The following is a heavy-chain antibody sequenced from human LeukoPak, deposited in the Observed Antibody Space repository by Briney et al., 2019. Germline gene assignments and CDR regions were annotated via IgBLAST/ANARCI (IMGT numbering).Heavy chain of an antibody. V-gene: IGHV1-2*02. CDR2: INPNSGGT. CDR1: GYTFTGYY. CDR3: ARGLVFWDYDYVWGSYRPHWFDP. D-gene: IGHD3-16*02. J-gene: IGHJ5*02. Sequence: GASVKVSCKASGYTFTGYYMHWVRQAPGQGLEWMGWINPNSGGTNYAQKFQGRVTMTRDTSISTAYMELSRLRSDDTAVYYCARGLVFWDYDYVWGSYRPHWFDPWGQGTLVTVSS.